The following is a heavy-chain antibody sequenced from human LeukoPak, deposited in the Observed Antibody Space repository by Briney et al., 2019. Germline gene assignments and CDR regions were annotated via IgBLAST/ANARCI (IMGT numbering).Heavy chain of an antibody. CDR3: ARGPRYYGSGSGTWFDP. J-gene: IGHJ5*02. CDR2: IYHSGST. Sequence: SETLSLTCAVSGGSISSGGYSWSWIRQPPGKGLEWIGYIYHSGSTYYNPSLKSRVTISVDRSKNQFSLKLSSVTAADTAVYYCARGPRYYGSGSGTWFDPWGQGTLVTVSS. D-gene: IGHD3-10*01. CDR1: GGSISSGGYS. V-gene: IGHV4-30-2*01.